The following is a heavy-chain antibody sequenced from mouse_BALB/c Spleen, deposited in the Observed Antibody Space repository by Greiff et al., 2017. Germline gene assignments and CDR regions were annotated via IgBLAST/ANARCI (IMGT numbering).Heavy chain of an antibody. CDR2: IYPGGGYT. V-gene: IGHV1-63*02. Sequence: VKLVESGAELVRPGTSVKISCKASGYTFTNYWLGWVKQRPGHGLEWIGDIYPGGGYTNYNEKFKGKATLTADTSSSTAYMQLSSLTSEDSAVYFCAREGPYAMDYWGQGTSVTVSS. D-gene: IGHD3-3*01. J-gene: IGHJ4*01. CDR1: GYTFTNYW. CDR3: AREGPYAMDY.